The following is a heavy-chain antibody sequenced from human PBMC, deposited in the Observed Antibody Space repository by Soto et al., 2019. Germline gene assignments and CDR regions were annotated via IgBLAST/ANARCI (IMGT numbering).Heavy chain of an antibody. J-gene: IGHJ6*03. Sequence: SGPTLVNPTQTLTLTCTFSGFSLSSTGVGVGWIRQPPGKALEWLALISWDDNKRYSPSLKSRLTITKDTSKNQVVLTMTNMDPVDTATYYCALTGYIAAADTGGSWYYYYYMDVWGKGTTVTVSS. D-gene: IGHD6-13*01. CDR2: ISWDDNK. CDR1: GFSLSSTGVG. CDR3: ALTGYIAAADTGGSWYYYYYMDV. V-gene: IGHV2-5*02.